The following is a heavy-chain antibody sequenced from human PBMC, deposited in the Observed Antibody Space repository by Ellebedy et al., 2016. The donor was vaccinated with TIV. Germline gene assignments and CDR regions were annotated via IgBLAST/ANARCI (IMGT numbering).Heavy chain of an antibody. J-gene: IGHJ3*02. Sequence: PGGSLRLSCTASGFTFSSYSMTWVRQAPGKGLEWISYISSGISIYYADSVKGRFTISRDNAKNSLYLQMNSLRAEDTAVYYCAKLVGAGPHGRAFDIWGQGTMVTVS. CDR2: ISSGISI. CDR3: AKLVGAGPHGRAFDI. D-gene: IGHD6-19*01. V-gene: IGHV3-48*04. CDR1: GFTFSSYS.